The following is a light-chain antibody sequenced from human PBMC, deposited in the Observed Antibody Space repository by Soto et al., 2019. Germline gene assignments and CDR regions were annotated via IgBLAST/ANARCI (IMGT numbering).Light chain of an antibody. V-gene: IGKV1-8*01. CDR1: QSISTY. Sequence: AIRMTQSPSSLSAARGDRVTITCRASQSISTYLDWYQQKPGKAPKLLIYGASTLQSGVPSRFSGSGSGTDFTLTISCLQSEDFATYYCQQYYSNVPITFGQGTRLEIK. CDR3: QQYYSNVPIT. J-gene: IGKJ5*01. CDR2: GAS.